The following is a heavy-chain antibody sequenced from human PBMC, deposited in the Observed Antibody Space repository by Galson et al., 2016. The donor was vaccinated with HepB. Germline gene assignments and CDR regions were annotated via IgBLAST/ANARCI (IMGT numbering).Heavy chain of an antibody. V-gene: IGHV3-30-3*01. CDR1: GFTFSSYV. D-gene: IGHD4-23*01. CDR3: ARHRDGGNSYGMDV. Sequence: SLRLSCAGSGFTFSSYVMNWVRQAPGKGLEWVAFLSSDGRNKFYADSVKGRFTIARDNSKNTLYLQMSSLRGEDTAVYYCARHRDGGNSYGMDVWGQGTKVTVSS. J-gene: IGHJ6*02. CDR2: LSSDGRNK.